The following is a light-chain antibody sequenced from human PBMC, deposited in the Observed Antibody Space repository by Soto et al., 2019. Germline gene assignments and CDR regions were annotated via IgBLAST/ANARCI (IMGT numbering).Light chain of an antibody. V-gene: IGKV1-5*01. J-gene: IGKJ1*01. CDR3: QQYDSYSWT. CDR1: QSISTY. Sequence: DIQMTQSPSSLSASVGDRVTITCRASQSISTYLHWYQQKPGKAPKLLIFDASSLKSGVPSRFSGSGSGTEFTLTISSLQPDDFATYYCQQYDSYSWTFGQGTTVDI. CDR2: DAS.